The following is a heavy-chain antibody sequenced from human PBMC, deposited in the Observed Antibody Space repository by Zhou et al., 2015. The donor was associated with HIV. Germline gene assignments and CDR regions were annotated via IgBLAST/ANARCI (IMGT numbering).Heavy chain of an antibody. CDR2: ISAYNGNT. Sequence: QVQLVQSGAEVKKPGASVKVSCKASGYSFTSYGISWVRQAPGQGLEWMGWISAYNGNTNYAQKLQGRVTMTTDTSTSTAYMELRSLRSDDTAVYFCAREGPYYYDSSGPKGYFNHWGQGTLVTVSS. V-gene: IGHV1-18*01. CDR1: GYSFTSYG. J-gene: IGHJ1*01. CDR3: AREGPYYYDSSGPKGYFNH. D-gene: IGHD3-22*01.